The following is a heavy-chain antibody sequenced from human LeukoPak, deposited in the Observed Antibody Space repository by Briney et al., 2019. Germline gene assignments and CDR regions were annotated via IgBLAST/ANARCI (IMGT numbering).Heavy chain of an antibody. D-gene: IGHD5-18*01. V-gene: IGHV3-30*18. J-gene: IGHJ4*02. CDR2: ISYDGSNK. Sequence: PGRSLRLSCAASGFAFSSYGMHWVRQAPGKGLEGVALISYDGSNKYYADSVKGRFTISRDNSKNTLYLQMNSLRAEDTAVYYCAKDRYTYGTEYFDYWGQGTLVTVSS. CDR3: AKDRYTYGTEYFDY. CDR1: GFAFSSYG.